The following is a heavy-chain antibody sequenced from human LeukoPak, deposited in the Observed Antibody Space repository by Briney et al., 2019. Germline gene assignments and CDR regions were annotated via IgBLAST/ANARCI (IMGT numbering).Heavy chain of an antibody. CDR1: GASIRSYY. Sequence: LETLSLTCTVSGASIRSYYWSWIRQPPGKGLECIGYIYYTGSTNYNYNPSLKSRVTISVDTSKNQFSLKLSSVTAADTAVYYCARDNGELLYRSWGQGTLVTVSS. CDR3: ARDNGELLYRS. D-gene: IGHD3-10*01. J-gene: IGHJ5*02. V-gene: IGHV4-59*12. CDR2: IYYTGSTNY.